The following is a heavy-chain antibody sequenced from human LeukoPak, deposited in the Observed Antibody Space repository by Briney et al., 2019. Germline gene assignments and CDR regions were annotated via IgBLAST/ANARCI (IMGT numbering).Heavy chain of an antibody. CDR1: GGTFSSYA. CDR2: INPNSGGT. D-gene: IGHD3-3*01. Sequence: ASVKVSCKASGGTFSSYAISWVRQAPGQGLEWMGWINPNSGGTNYAQKFQGRVTMTRDTSISTAYMELSRLRSDDTAVYYCARAFFGANFGVVASVDYWGQGTLVSVSS. J-gene: IGHJ4*02. CDR3: ARAFFGANFGVVASVDY. V-gene: IGHV1-2*02.